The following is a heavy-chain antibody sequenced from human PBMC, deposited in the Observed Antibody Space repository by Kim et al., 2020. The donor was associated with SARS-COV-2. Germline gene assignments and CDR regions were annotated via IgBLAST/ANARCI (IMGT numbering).Heavy chain of an antibody. CDR3: ATSFGASLYYGLDV. CDR2: INGDGITS. CDR1: GSTFSRYS. Sequence: GGSLRLSCAATGSTFSRYSLNWVRQAPGKILEWISHINGDGITSYYTDSVKGRFSISRDDAQNSVSLQMNSLREEDSATYFCATSFGASLYYGLDVWGQG. D-gene: IGHD3-10*01. V-gene: IGHV3-48*02. J-gene: IGHJ6*02.